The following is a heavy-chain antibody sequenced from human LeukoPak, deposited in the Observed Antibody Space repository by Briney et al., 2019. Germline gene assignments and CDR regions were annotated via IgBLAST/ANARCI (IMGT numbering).Heavy chain of an antibody. J-gene: IGHJ4*02. CDR2: INSDGSST. V-gene: IGHV3-74*01. Sequence: GGSLRLSCAASGFTFSSYWMHWVRQVPGKGLVWVSRINSDGSSTSYADSVKGRFTISRDNSKNTLYLQMNSLRAEDTAVYYCAKYYYGSGSYYLPFDYWGQGTLVTVSS. CDR1: GFTFSSYW. CDR3: AKYYYGSGSYYLPFDY. D-gene: IGHD3-10*01.